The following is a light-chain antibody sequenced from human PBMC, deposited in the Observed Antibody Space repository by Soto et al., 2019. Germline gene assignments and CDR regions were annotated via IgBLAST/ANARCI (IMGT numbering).Light chain of an antibody. CDR2: DAS. J-gene: IGKJ2*02. CDR3: QQRSSWPST. V-gene: IGKV3-11*01. CDR1: QSVSNC. Sequence: EIVLTQSPVTLSLLPGERATLSCRASQSVSNCLAWYQQKPGQAPRLLIFDASKRATGIPARFSGSGSGTDFTLTISSLEPEDFAIYYCQQRSSWPSTFGQGTKLEIK.